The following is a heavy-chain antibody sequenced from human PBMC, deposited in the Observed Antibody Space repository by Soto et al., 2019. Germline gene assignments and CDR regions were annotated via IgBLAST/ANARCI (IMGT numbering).Heavy chain of an antibody. CDR1: GYTFSTYD. Sequence: ASVKVSCKTSGYTFSTYDINWVRQASGQGLEWLGWMNPDSGDTGYGRKFLGRVTLTRNTSISTAYMELSSLRSEDTAVYYCARVMITFGGVIANAFDIWGQGTMVTVSS. V-gene: IGHV1-8*01. J-gene: IGHJ3*02. D-gene: IGHD3-16*02. CDR3: ARVMITFGGVIANAFDI. CDR2: MNPDSGDT.